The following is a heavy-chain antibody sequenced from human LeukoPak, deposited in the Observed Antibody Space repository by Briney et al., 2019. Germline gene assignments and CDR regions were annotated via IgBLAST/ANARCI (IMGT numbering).Heavy chain of an antibody. V-gene: IGHV4-34*01. J-gene: IGHJ3*02. CDR3: ATALPGEPFDI. CDR1: GGSFSGYY. CDR2: INHSGST. D-gene: IGHD3-16*01. Sequence: SETLSLTCAVYGGSFSGYYWSWIRQPPGKGLEWIGEINHSGSTNYNPSLKSRVTMSVDTSKNQFSLKLSSVTAADTAVYYCATALPGEPFDIWCQGTVVTVSS.